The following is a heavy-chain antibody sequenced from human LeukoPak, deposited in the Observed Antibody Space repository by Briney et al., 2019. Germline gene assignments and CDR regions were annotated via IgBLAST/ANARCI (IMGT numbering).Heavy chain of an antibody. Sequence: GGSLRLSCAASGFTVSSDYVSWVRQAPGKGLEWVANIKQDGSEKYYVDSVKGRFTISRDNAKNSLYLQMNSLRAEDTAVYYCARAIFSSVYYYYGMDVWGQGTTVTVSS. D-gene: IGHD3-3*01. V-gene: IGHV3-7*03. CDR1: GFTVSSDY. CDR3: ARAIFSSVYYYYGMDV. CDR2: IKQDGSEK. J-gene: IGHJ6*02.